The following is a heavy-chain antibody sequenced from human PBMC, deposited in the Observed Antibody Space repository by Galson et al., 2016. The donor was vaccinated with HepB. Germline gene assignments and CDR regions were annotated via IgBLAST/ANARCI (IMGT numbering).Heavy chain of an antibody. CDR3: ASGTYRGATPRAPHHDYGMDV. J-gene: IGHJ6*02. CDR2: ISAYTGDT. CDR1: GFTLRSYG. D-gene: IGHD1-26*01. V-gene: IGHV1-18*01. Sequence: QSGAEVKEPGASVKVSCRASGFTLRSYGISWVRQAPGQGLEWMGWISAYTGDTNIAQKVQGRLTMTTDTSRGAGYMELRSLTSDDTAVYYCASGTYRGATPRAPHHDYGMDVWGQGTTVTVSS.